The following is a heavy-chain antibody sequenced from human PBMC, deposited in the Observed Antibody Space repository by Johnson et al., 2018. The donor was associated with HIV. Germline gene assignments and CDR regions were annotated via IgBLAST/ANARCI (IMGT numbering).Heavy chain of an antibody. J-gene: IGHJ3*02. CDR3: AKGASGSSGGAFDI. V-gene: IGHV3-30*02. Sequence: QVQLVESGGGVVQPGGSLRLSCAASGFTFSSYGMHWVRQAPGKGLEWVAFIRYDGSNKYYADSVKGRFTISRDNSKNTLYLQMNSLRAEDTAVYYCAKGASGSSGGAFDIWGQGTMVTVSS. D-gene: IGHD1-26*01. CDR2: IRYDGSNK. CDR1: GFTFSSYG.